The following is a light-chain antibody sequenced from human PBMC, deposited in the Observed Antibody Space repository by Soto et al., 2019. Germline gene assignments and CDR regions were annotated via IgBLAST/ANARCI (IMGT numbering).Light chain of an antibody. J-gene: IGKJ1*01. V-gene: IGKV3-20*01. CDR2: GAS. Sequence: EIVLTQSPGTLSLSPGERATLSCRASQSVSSSYLAWYQQKPGQAPRLLIYGASSRATGIPDRFSGSGSESVLALATSGLDPDEFAVYWGQEESSWSWVLGQGTKVEV. CDR3: QEESSWSWV. CDR1: QSVSSSY.